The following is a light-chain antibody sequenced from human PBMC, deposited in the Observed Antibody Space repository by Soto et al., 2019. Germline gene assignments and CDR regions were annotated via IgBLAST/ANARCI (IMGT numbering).Light chain of an antibody. CDR3: QQXYSTPPT. CDR1: QSISSY. Sequence: DIQMTQSPSSLSASXGDRVTITCRASQSISSYLNWYQQKPGKAPKLLIYAASSLQSGVPSRFSGSGSGTDFTLTISSLQPEDFATYYCQQXYSTPPTFGQGTKVDIK. J-gene: IGKJ1*01. V-gene: IGKV1-39*01. CDR2: AAS.